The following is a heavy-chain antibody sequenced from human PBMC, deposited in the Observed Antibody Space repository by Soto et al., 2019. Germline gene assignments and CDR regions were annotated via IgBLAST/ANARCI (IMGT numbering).Heavy chain of an antibody. CDR2: INHSGST. D-gene: IGHD3-10*01. Sequence: SETLSLTCAVYGGSFSGYYWSWIRQPPGKGREWIGEINHSGSTNYNPSLKSRVTISVDTSKNQFSLKLSSVTAADTAVYYCARGMVRQKVFDYWGQGTLVTVSS. CDR3: ARGMVRQKVFDY. CDR1: GGSFSGYY. J-gene: IGHJ4*02. V-gene: IGHV4-34*01.